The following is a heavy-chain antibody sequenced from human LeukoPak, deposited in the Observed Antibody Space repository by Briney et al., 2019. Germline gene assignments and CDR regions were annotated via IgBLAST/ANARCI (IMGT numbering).Heavy chain of an antibody. J-gene: IGHJ3*02. Sequence: GGSLRLSCAASGFTFSSYWMHWVRQAPGKGLVWVSRINSDGNSTSYADSVKGRFTISRVNAKNTLYLQMTRLRAEDTVVYYCTRDPDAVDIWGEGTIVTVSS. CDR2: INSDGNST. CDR1: GFTFSSYW. V-gene: IGHV3-74*01. CDR3: TRDPDAVDI.